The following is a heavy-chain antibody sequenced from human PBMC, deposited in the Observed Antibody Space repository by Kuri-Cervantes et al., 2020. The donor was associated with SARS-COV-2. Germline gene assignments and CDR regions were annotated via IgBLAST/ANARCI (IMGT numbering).Heavy chain of an antibody. J-gene: IGHJ6*03. CDR3: AKTAGSGSYHYYYYYMDV. CDR1: GFTFSSYE. Sequence: GGSLRLSCAASGFTFSSYEMNWVRQAPGKGLEWVSYISSSGGTIYYADSVKGRFTISRDNSKNTLYLQMNSLRAEDTAVYYCAKTAGSGSYHYYYYYMDVWGKGTTVTVSS. CDR2: ISSSGGTI. V-gene: IGHV3-48*03. D-gene: IGHD1-26*01.